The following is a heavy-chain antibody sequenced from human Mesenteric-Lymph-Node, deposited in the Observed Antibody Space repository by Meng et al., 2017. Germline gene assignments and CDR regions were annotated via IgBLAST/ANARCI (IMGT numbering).Heavy chain of an antibody. J-gene: IGHJ4*02. CDR3: ARGKQDAWELLAY. Sequence: HVQLQDPGPGLVKPSRTLSLTCGVSGVSISSNFRWTWVRQPPGKGLEWIGDIDDSGSTNYNPSLNSRISISLDKSKNHFSLKVNSVTAADTAVYYCARGKQDAWELLAYWGQGALVTVSS. V-gene: IGHV4-4*02. CDR1: GVSISSNFR. D-gene: IGHD1-26*01. CDR2: IDDSGST.